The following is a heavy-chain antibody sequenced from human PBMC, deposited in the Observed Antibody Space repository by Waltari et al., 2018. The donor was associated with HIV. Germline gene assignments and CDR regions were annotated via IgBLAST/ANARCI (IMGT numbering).Heavy chain of an antibody. J-gene: IGHJ4*02. Sequence: QVQLVESGGGVVQPGGSLRLSCAASGFTFSSHGMPWVRQPPGKGLEWVAFIRYDGSNKYYADSVKGRFTISRDNSKNTLYLQMNSLRAEDTAVYYCAKDSTIAVAGMDYFDYWGQGTLVTVSS. CDR1: GFTFSSHG. D-gene: IGHD6-19*01. CDR2: IRYDGSNK. CDR3: AKDSTIAVAGMDYFDY. V-gene: IGHV3-30*02.